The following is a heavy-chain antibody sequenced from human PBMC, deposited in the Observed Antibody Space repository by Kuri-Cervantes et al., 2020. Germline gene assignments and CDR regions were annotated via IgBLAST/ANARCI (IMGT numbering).Heavy chain of an antibody. CDR3: ARERYDFWSGYLLY. D-gene: IGHD3-3*01. CDR2: ISASDGAT. V-gene: IGHV3-23*01. Sequence: GESLKISCAASGFTFGNYAMSWVRQAPGKGLEWVSVISASDGATFYADSVKGRFTISRDNSKNTLYLQMNSLRAEDTAVYYCARERYDFWSGYLLYWGQGTLVTVSS. J-gene: IGHJ4*02. CDR1: GFTFGNYA.